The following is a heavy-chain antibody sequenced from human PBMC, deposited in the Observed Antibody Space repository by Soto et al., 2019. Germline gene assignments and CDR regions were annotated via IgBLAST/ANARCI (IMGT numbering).Heavy chain of an antibody. CDR1: GFAFRSYG. D-gene: IGHD3-9*01. CDR2: ISTSSSAI. J-gene: IGHJ6*02. Sequence: GGSLRLSCVASGFAFRSYGMNWVRQAPGKGLEWVSSISTSSSAIYYTDSVKGRFTISGDNARNSLYLQMKSLRAEDTAVYFCARDGADYDILTGYYDYYYHGMDVWGQGTTVTVSS. CDR3: ARDGADYDILTGYYDYYYHGMDV. V-gene: IGHV3-21*06.